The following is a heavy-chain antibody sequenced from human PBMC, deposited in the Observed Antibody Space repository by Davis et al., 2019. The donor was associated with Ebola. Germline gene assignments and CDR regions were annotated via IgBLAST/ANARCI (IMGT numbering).Heavy chain of an antibody. V-gene: IGHV5-51*01. CDR1: GYTFTSYR. Sequence: GESLKISCKGSGYTFTSYRIGWVRQMPGKGLEWMGIIHPGDSETRYSPSFQGQVTISADKSIDTAYLQWSSLKASDTAMYYCARLRLGRVNWFDPWGQGTLVTVSS. CDR2: IHPGDSET. J-gene: IGHJ5*02. D-gene: IGHD3-10*01. CDR3: ARLRLGRVNWFDP.